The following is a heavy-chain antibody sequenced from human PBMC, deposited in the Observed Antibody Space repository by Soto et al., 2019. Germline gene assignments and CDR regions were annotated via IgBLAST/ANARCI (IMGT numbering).Heavy chain of an antibody. D-gene: IGHD3-3*01. CDR2: IIPIFGTA. V-gene: IGHV1-69*13. Sequence: ASVKVSCKASGGTFSSYAISWVRQAPGQGLEWMGGIIPIFGTANYAQKFQGRVTITADESTSTAYMELSSLRSEDTAVYYCALTIFGVVTEPRFDYWGQGTLVTVSS. CDR1: GGTFSSYA. J-gene: IGHJ4*02. CDR3: ALTIFGVVTEPRFDY.